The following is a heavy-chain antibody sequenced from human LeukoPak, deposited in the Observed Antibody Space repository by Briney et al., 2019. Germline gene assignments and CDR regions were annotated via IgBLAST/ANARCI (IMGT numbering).Heavy chain of an antibody. CDR2: IRYDGSNK. D-gene: IGHD6-19*01. Sequence: GGSLRLSCAASGFTFSSYGMHWVRQAPGKGLEWVAFIRYDGSNKYYADSVKGRFTISRDNSKNTLYLQMNSLRAEDTAVYYCAKEDVIAVAGTPSYFDYWGQGTLVTVSS. J-gene: IGHJ4*02. CDR3: AKEDVIAVAGTPSYFDY. V-gene: IGHV3-30*02. CDR1: GFTFSSYG.